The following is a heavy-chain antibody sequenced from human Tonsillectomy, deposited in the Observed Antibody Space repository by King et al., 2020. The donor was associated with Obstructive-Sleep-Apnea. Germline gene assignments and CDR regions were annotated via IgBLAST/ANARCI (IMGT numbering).Heavy chain of an antibody. CDR1: GFTVSSNY. V-gene: IGHV3-66*01. D-gene: IGHD6-19*01. CDR2: IYSGGST. Sequence: VQLVESGGGLVQPGGSLRLSCAASGFTVSSNYMSWVRQAPGKGLEWVSVIYSGGSTYYADSVKGRFTISRDNSKNTLYLQMNSLRAEDTAVYYCARVGTAVAGTGWFDPWGQGTLVTVSS. J-gene: IGHJ5*02. CDR3: ARVGTAVAGTGWFDP.